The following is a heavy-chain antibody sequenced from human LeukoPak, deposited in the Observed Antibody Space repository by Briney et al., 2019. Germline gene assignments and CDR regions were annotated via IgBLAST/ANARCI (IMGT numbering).Heavy chain of an antibody. CDR1: GGSISSSSYY. CDR3: ARDMGYSSRWFDP. Sequence: SETLSLTCTVSGGSISSSSYYWGWIRQPPGKGLEWIGYIYYSGSTNYNPSLKSRVTISVDTSKNQFSLKLSSVTAADTAVYYCARDMGYSSRWFDPWGQGTLVTVSS. J-gene: IGHJ5*02. D-gene: IGHD6-19*01. V-gene: IGHV4-61*01. CDR2: IYYSGST.